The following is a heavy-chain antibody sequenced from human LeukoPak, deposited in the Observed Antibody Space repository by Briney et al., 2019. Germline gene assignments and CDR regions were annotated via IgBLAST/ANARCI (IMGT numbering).Heavy chain of an antibody. CDR1: GLTHSSYA. Sequence: GDSVRLPCAAWGLTHSSYAMSGLHQPPGKGLDWVSAISGSGGSTYSADSVKGRFTISRDNSKNTLYLQMNSLRAEDTAVYYFGRSSSYDAFDYWGQGTLVTVSS. CDR3: GRSSSYDAFDY. J-gene: IGHJ4*02. D-gene: IGHD6-6*01. V-gene: IGHV3-23*01. CDR2: ISGSGGST.